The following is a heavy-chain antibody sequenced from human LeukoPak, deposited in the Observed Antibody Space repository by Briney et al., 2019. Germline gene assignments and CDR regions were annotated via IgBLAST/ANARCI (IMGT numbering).Heavy chain of an antibody. CDR1: GYTFTSYY. Sequence: ASVKVSCKASGYTFTSYYMHWVRQAPGQGLEWMGIINPSGGSTSYAQKFQGRVTMTRDTSTTTVYVELSSLRSEDTAVYYCARVRGGNYYFDYWGQGTLVTVSS. D-gene: IGHD4-23*01. V-gene: IGHV1-46*01. J-gene: IGHJ4*02. CDR2: INPSGGST. CDR3: ARVRGGNYYFDY.